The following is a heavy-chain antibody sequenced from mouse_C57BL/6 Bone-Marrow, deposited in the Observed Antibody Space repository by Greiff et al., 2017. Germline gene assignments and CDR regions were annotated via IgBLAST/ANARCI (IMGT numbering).Heavy chain of an antibody. CDR3: ARSLIPFFDD. Sequence: VQLQQSGAELARPGASVKLSCKASGYTFTSYGISWVKQSTGQGLEWIGEIYPRSCSTYYNEKFKGKVTLTADKSSSIAYMELRSLTSEDSAVYVSARSLIPFFDDWGTGTTLTVSS. CDR2: IYPRSCST. V-gene: IGHV1-81*01. CDR1: GYTFTSYG. J-gene: IGHJ2*01.